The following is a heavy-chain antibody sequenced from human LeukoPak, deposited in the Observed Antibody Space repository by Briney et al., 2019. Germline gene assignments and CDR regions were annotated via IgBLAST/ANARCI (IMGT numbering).Heavy chain of an antibody. CDR3: ATPGIVGATTYDY. V-gene: IGHV4-39*01. CDR2: IYYSGST. D-gene: IGHD1-26*01. Sequence: SETLSLTCTVSGGSISSSSYYWGWIRQPPEKGLEWIGSIYYSGSTYYNPSLKSRVTISVDTSKNQFSLKLSSVTAADTAVYYCATPGIVGATTYDYWGQGTLVTVSS. CDR1: GGSISSSSYY. J-gene: IGHJ4*02.